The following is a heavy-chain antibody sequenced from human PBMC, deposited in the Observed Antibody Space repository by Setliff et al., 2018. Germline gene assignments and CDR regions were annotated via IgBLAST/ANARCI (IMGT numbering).Heavy chain of an antibody. CDR1: GFTFSTHA. V-gene: IGHV3-33*01. D-gene: IGHD2-21*02. J-gene: IGHJ5*02. Sequence: GSLRLSCATSGFTFSTHAMHWARQAPGKGLDWVAMIWSDGNTTYYADSVKGRFTVSRDNSKNTLYLQMNSLRVEDTAVYYCVRAPVYCSGDCYPRWFDPWGQGTLVTVSS. CDR2: IWSDGNTT. CDR3: VRAPVYCSGDCYPRWFDP.